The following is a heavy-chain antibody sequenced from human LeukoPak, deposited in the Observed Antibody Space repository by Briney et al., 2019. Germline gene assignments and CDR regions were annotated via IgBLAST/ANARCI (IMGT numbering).Heavy chain of an antibody. D-gene: IGHD2-15*01. Sequence: ASVKVSCKASGYTFTSYYIHWVRQAPGQGLEWIGIINPSGGSTSYAQKFQGRVTMTRDTSTSTVYMELSSLRSEDTAVYYCARSASSGEFDYWGQGTLVTVSS. V-gene: IGHV1-46*01. CDR3: ARSASSGEFDY. CDR1: GYTFTSYY. J-gene: IGHJ4*02. CDR2: INPSGGST.